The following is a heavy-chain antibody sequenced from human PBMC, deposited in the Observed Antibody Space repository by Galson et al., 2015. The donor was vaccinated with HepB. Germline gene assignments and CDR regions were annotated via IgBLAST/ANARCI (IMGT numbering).Heavy chain of an antibody. V-gene: IGHV3-48*03. CDR2: ISSSSDTI. Sequence: SLRLSCAASGFTFSSYNMNWVRQAPGKGLEWVSYISSSSDTIDYTDSVKGRFTISRDNAKNSLYLRMNSLRAEDAAVYFCAKRGDNNEFDYWGQGTLVTVSS. CDR1: GFTFSSYN. J-gene: IGHJ4*02. D-gene: IGHD2-8*01. CDR3: AKRGDNNEFDY.